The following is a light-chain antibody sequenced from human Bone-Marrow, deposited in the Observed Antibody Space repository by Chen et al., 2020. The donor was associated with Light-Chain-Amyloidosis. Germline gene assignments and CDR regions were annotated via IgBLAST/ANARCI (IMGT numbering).Light chain of an antibody. Sequence: NFMLTQPHSVSASPGKTVIISCTRSSGSIATNYVQWYQQRPGSSPTTVIYEDDQRPSGVPDRFSGSIDRSSNSASLTLSGLKTEDEADYYCQSYQGSSQGVFGGGTKLTGL. J-gene: IGLJ3*02. CDR3: QSYQGSSQGV. CDR2: EDD. V-gene: IGLV6-57*01. CDR1: SGSIATNY.